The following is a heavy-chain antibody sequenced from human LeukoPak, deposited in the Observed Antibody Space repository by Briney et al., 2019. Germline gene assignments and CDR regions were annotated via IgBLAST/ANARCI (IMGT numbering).Heavy chain of an antibody. CDR2: ITGSGGTT. CDR1: GFTYSSYA. V-gene: IGHV3-23*01. Sequence: GGSLRLSCAASGFTYSSYAMSWVRQAPGKGLEWVSAITGSGGTTYYADSVKGRFTISRDNSKNTLYLQMNSLRAEDTAVYYCAKAPEQWLLQPYYFDYWGQGTLVTVSS. J-gene: IGHJ4*02. CDR3: AKAPEQWLLQPYYFDY. D-gene: IGHD6-19*01.